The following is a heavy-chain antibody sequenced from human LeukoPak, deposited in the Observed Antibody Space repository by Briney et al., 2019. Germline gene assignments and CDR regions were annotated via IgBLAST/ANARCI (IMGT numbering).Heavy chain of an antibody. CDR3: AKQGILSTPYFDF. D-gene: IGHD3-9*01. CDR2: IWYDGSNK. J-gene: IGHJ4*02. V-gene: IGHV3-33*06. CDR1: GFTFSSYG. Sequence: PGGSLRLSCSASGFTFSSYGMHWVRQAPGKGLEWVSVIWYDGSNKYYADSVKGRFTISRDNSKNTLYLQMNSLRAEDTAVYYCAKQGILSTPYFDFWGQGALVTVSS.